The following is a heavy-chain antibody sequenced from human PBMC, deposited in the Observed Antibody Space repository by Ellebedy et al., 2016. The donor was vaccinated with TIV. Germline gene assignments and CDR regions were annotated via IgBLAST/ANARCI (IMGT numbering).Heavy chain of an antibody. J-gene: IGHJ4*02. CDR1: SGTFSNYY. D-gene: IGHD3-9*01. V-gene: IGHV4-39*07. CDR3: ARVQSFDWPPRNPFDY. CDR2: IYYSGST. Sequence: SETLSLTXAVYSGTFSNYYWRWVRQPPGKGLEWIGSIYYSGSTYYNPSRKSRVTISVDTSKNQFSLKLSSVTAADTAVYYCARVQSFDWPPRNPFDYWGQGTLVTVSS.